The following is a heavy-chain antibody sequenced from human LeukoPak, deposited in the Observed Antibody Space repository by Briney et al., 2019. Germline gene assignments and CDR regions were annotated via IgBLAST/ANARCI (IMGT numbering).Heavy chain of an antibody. CDR3: ARDSEYSSGFAIDY. CDR2: ISSSSSYI. J-gene: IGHJ4*02. Sequence: GGSLRLSCAASGFTFSSYSMNWVRQAPGKGLEWVSSISSSSSYIYYANSVKGRFTISRDNAKNSLYLQMNSLRAEDTAVYYCARDSEYSSGFAIDYWGQGTLVTVSS. CDR1: GFTFSSYS. D-gene: IGHD6-19*01. V-gene: IGHV3-21*01.